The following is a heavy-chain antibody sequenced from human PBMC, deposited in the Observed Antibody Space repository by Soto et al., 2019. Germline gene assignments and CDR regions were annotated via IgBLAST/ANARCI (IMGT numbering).Heavy chain of an antibody. CDR1: GFSFSGYA. V-gene: IGHV3-64*01. J-gene: IGHJ6*04. CDR3: AREVPPGFGCSGAKCSSGSMDV. Sequence: PGGSLRLSCAASGFSFSGYAMHWVRQAPGKGLEYVSAITGNGGSTFYANSVKGRFTISRDNSKNTLYVQMNSLTGEDTAVYYCAREVPPGFGCSGAKCSSGSMDVGGRGIRVTVSS. D-gene: IGHD2-15*01. CDR2: ITGNGGST.